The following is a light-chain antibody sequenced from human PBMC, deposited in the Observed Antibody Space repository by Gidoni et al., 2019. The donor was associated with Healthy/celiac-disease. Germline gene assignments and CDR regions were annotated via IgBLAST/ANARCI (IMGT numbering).Light chain of an antibody. CDR1: QSVSSSY. Sequence: IALTPSPGTLSLSPGERATLSCRASQSVSSSYLAWYQQKPGQAPRRLIYGASSRATGIPDRFSGSGSGTDFTLTISRLEPEDFAVYYCQQYGSSPQTFGQGTKVEIK. CDR3: QQYGSSPQT. V-gene: IGKV3-20*01. CDR2: GAS. J-gene: IGKJ1*01.